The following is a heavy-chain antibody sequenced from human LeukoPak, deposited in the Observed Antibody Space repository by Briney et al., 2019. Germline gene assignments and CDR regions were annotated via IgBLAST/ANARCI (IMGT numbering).Heavy chain of an antibody. D-gene: IGHD3-3*01. CDR1: GFTFNSYA. Sequence: PGGSLRLSCAASGFTFNSYAMHWVRQAPGKGLEWVAFISYDGSKKSHANSARGRFTISRDNSKNTLYLQMNSLRPEDTAVYYCARDFLDFSVDYWGQGTLVTVSS. V-gene: IGHV3-30*04. CDR2: ISYDGSKK. CDR3: ARDFLDFSVDY. J-gene: IGHJ4*02.